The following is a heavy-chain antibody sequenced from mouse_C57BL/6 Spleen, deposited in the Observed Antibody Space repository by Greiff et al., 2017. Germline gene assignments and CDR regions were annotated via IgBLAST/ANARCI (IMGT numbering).Heavy chain of an antibody. CDR1: GYTFTDYN. CDR2: INPNNGGT. CDR3: ARRREYYGMDY. Sequence: EVQLQQSGPELVKPGASVTIPCKASGYTFTDYNMDWVKQSHGKSLEWIGDINPNNGGTIYNQKFKGKATLTVDKSSSTAYMELRSLTSEDTAVYYCARRREYYGMDYWGQGTTLTVSS. D-gene: IGHD1-1*01. J-gene: IGHJ2*01. V-gene: IGHV1-18*01.